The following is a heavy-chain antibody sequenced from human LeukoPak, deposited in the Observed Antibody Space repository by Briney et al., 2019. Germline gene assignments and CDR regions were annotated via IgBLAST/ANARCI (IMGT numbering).Heavy chain of an antibody. CDR1: GYTFTSYG. V-gene: IGHV1-18*01. D-gene: IGHD3-3*01. J-gene: IGHJ6*02. CDR2: ISAYNGNT. Sequence: ASVKVSCKASGYTFTSYGISWVRQAPGQGLEWMGWISAYNGNTNYAQKLQGRVTMTTDTSTSTAYMELRSLRSDDTAVYYCARDPGDFWSGYHVTYYYYGMDVWGQGTTVTVSS. CDR3: ARDPGDFWSGYHVTYYYYGMDV.